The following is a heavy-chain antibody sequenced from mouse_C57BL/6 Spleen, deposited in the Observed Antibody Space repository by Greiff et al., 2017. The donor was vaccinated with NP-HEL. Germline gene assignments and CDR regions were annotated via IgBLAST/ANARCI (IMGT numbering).Heavy chain of an antibody. D-gene: IGHD4-1*01. J-gene: IGHJ2*01. Sequence: GGGLVQPKGSLKLSCAASGFTFNTYAMHWVRQAPGKGLEWVARIRSNSSNYATYYADSVKDRFTISRDDSQSMLYLQMNNLKTEDTAMYYCVRGNWEDYYFDYWGQGTPLTVSS. V-gene: IGHV10-3*01. CDR1: GFTFNTYA. CDR3: VRGNWEDYYFDY. CDR2: IRSNSSNYAT.